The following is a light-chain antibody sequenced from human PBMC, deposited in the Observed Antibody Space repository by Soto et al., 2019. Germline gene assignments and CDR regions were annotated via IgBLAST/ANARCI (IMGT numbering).Light chain of an antibody. Sequence: QSVLTQPPSVSAAPGQKVTISCSGSSSNIGNNYVSWYQQLPGTAPKLLISDNDKRPSGIPDRFSGSKSDTSASLAIAGLQAEDEANYYCQSYDNKVHAWVFGEGTKLTVL. V-gene: IGLV1-51*01. J-gene: IGLJ3*02. CDR3: QSYDNKVHAWV. CDR1: SSNIGNNY. CDR2: DND.